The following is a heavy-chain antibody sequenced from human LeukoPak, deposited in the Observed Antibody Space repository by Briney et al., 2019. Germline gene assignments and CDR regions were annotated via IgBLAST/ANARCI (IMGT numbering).Heavy chain of an antibody. Sequence: SETLYLTCTVSGGSISSYYWSWIRQPPGKGLEWIGYIYYSGSTNYNPSLKSRVTISVDTSKNQFSLRLTSVTAADTAVYYCARQEQQLIYNWFDPWGQGTLVTVSS. CDR2: IYYSGST. J-gene: IGHJ5*02. D-gene: IGHD6-13*01. V-gene: IGHV4-59*01. CDR1: GGSISSYY. CDR3: ARQEQQLIYNWFDP.